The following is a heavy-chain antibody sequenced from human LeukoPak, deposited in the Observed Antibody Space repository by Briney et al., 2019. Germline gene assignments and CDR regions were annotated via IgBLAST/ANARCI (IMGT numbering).Heavy chain of an antibody. CDR1: GGTFSSYA. V-gene: IGHV1-69*05. D-gene: IGHD6-13*01. Sequence: SVKVSCKASGGTFSSYANSWVRQAPGQGLEWMGGIIPIFGTANYAQKFQGRVTITTDESTSTAYMELSSLRSEDTAVYYCARASIAAAGAPQENYYYYMDVWGKGTTVTVSS. CDR2: IIPIFGTA. J-gene: IGHJ6*03. CDR3: ARASIAAAGAPQENYYYYMDV.